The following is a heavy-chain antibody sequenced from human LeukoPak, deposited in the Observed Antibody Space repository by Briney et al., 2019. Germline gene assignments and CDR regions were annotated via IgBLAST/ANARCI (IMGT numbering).Heavy chain of an antibody. CDR2: VYYSGSI. J-gene: IGHJ4*02. CDR1: GGSISSYY. Sequence: SETLSLTCTVSGGSISSYYWSWIRQPPGKGLEWIGYVYYSGSIDYNPSLKSRVTISGDTSKNQFSLKLYSVTAADTAVYYCARNYYASGSSHFDYWGQGTPVTVSS. V-gene: IGHV4-59*01. CDR3: ARNYYASGSSHFDY. D-gene: IGHD3-10*01.